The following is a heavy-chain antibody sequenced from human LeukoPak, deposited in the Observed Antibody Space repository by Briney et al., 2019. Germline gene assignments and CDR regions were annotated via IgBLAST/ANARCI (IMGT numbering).Heavy chain of an antibody. CDR1: GFTFSDYY. D-gene: IGHD1-26*01. CDR3: LVGAPSEGYGMDV. V-gene: IGHV3-11*01. J-gene: IGHJ6*02. CDR2: ISSSGSTI. Sequence: GGSLRLSCAASGFTFSDYYMSWIRQAPGKGLEWVSYISSSGSTIYYADSVKGRFTISRDNAKNSLYLQMNSLRAEDTAVYYSLVGAPSEGYGMDVWGQGTTVTVSS.